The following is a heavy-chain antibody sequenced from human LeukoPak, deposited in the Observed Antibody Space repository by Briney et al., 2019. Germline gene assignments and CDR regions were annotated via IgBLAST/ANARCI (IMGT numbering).Heavy chain of an antibody. V-gene: IGHV4-59*01. D-gene: IGHD3-22*01. CDR3: ARIYYYDSSGYYYASNYAFDI. CDR2: IYYSGST. CDR1: GGSISSYY. J-gene: IGHJ3*02. Sequence: PSETLSLSWTVSGGSISSYYWSWIRQPPGKGLEWIGYIYYSGSTNYNPSLKSRVTISVDTSKNQFSLKLSSVTAADTAVYYCARIYYYDSSGYYYASNYAFDIWGQGTMVTVSS.